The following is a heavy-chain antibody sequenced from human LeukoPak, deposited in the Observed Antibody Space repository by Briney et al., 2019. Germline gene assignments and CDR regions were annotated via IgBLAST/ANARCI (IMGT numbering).Heavy chain of an antibody. J-gene: IGHJ4*02. CDR1: GYTFTSYG. V-gene: IGHV1-18*01. Sequence: ASVKVSCKASGYTFTSYGISWARQAPGQGLEWMGWISACNGNTNYAQKLQGRVTMTTDTSTSTAYMELRSLRSDDTAVYYCARDPGCGGDCCFPTSDYWGQGTLVTVSS. CDR3: ARDPGCGGDCCFPTSDY. D-gene: IGHD2-21*02. CDR2: ISACNGNT.